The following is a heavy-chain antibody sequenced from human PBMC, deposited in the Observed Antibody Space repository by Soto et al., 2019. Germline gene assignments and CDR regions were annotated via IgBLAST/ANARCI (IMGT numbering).Heavy chain of an antibody. Sequence: SQTLSLPCAISGDSVSSNSAAWNWIRQSPSRGLEWLGRTYYRSKWYNDYAVSVKSRITINPDTAKNKFSLQLNSVTPADTAVYYCARDRYNWNDGWWFDPWGQGTLVTVSS. CDR1: GDSVSSNSAA. J-gene: IGHJ5*02. CDR2: TYYRSKWYN. D-gene: IGHD1-20*01. V-gene: IGHV6-1*01. CDR3: ARDRYNWNDGWWFDP.